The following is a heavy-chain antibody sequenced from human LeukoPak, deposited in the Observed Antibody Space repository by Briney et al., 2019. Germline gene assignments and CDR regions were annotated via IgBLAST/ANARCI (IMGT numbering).Heavy chain of an antibody. D-gene: IGHD2-2*01. CDR2: INHSGST. CDR3: ARGSPIVVVPAAKHYYYYGMDV. CDR1: GGSFSGYY. Sequence: SETLSLTCAVYGGSFSGYYWSWIRQPPGKGREWIGEINHSGSTNYNPSLKSRVTISVDTSKNQFSLKLSSVTAADTAVYYCARGSPIVVVPAAKHYYYYGMDVWGKGTTVTVSS. V-gene: IGHV4-34*01. J-gene: IGHJ6*04.